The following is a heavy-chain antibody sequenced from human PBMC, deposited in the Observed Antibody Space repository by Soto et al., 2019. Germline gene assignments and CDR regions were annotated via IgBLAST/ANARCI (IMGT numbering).Heavy chain of an antibody. CDR2: IYYSGTT. J-gene: IGHJ4*02. CDR1: GGSISSSSYY. V-gene: IGHV4-39*01. D-gene: IGHD6-13*01. CDR3: ARPGGSGWFYFDS. Sequence: SETLSLTCTVSGGSISSSSYYWAWVRQPPGKGLEWIGSIYYSGTTYYNPSLKSRVTISEDTSKNQFSLKLSSVTAADTAVYYCARPGGSGWFYFDSWGQGSQVTVSP.